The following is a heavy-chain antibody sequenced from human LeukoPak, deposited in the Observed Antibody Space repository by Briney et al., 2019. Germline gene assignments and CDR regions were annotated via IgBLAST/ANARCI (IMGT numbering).Heavy chain of an antibody. V-gene: IGHV3-23*01. CDR1: GFTFSSTFANYV. D-gene: IGHD2-2*01. CDR3: AYGSGSRTSCRSGGL. CDR2: ISGSGGTT. J-gene: IGHJ4*02. Sequence: GGSLRLSCTASGFTFSSTFANYVMTWVRQAPGKGLEWVSVISGSGGTTYYADSVKGRFTISRDNSKNTLYLQMNSLRAEDTSFYYCAYGSGSRTSCRSGGLWGQGTLVTVSS.